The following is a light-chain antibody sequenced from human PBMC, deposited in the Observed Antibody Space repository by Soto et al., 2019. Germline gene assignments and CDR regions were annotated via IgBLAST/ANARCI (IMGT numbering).Light chain of an antibody. CDR1: QSLSSN. CDR2: GAS. CDR3: QQYNSWPLT. Sequence: EIVMTQSPATLSVSPGDRATLSCRASQSLSSNLAWYQQKPGQAPRLLIYGASTRATGIPARFSGRGYGTEFSLTISSLQSEDFAVYYCQQYNSWPLTVGGGTKVDSK. V-gene: IGKV3-15*01. J-gene: IGKJ4*01.